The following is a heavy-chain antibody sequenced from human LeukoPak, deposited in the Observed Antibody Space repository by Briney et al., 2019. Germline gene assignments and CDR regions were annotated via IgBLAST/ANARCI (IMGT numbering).Heavy chain of an antibody. Sequence: SETLSLTCTVSGGSISSSSYYWGWIRQPPGKGLEWIGSIYYSGSTYYNPSLKSRVTISVDTSKNQFSLKLNSVTAADTAVYYCARGTPRPSGLMDAFDIWGLGTMVTVSS. J-gene: IGHJ3*02. CDR1: GGSISSSSYY. V-gene: IGHV4-39*07. CDR2: IYYSGST. D-gene: IGHD3-22*01. CDR3: ARGTPRPSGLMDAFDI.